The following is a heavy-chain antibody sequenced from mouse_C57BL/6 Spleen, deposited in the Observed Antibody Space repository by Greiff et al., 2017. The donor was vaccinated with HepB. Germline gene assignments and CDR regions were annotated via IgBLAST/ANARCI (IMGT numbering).Heavy chain of an antibody. J-gene: IGHJ3*01. Sequence: VKLQQSDAELVKPGASVKISCKVSGYTFTDHTIHWMKQRPEQGLEWIGYIYPRDGSTKYNEKFKGKATLTADKSSSTAYMQLNSLTSEDSAVYFCARELYYGNYGFAYWGQGTLVTVSA. CDR2: IYPRDGST. D-gene: IGHD2-1*01. V-gene: IGHV1-78*01. CDR3: ARELYYGNYGFAY. CDR1: GYTFTDHT.